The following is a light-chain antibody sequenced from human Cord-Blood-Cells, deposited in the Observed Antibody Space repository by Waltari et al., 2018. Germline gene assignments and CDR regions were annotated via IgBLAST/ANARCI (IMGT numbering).Light chain of an antibody. CDR1: QSVLYSHNNKNY. V-gene: IGKV4-1*01. J-gene: IGKJ2*01. CDR2: WAS. CDR3: QQYYSTPPYT. Sequence: DIVMTQSPDSLAVSLGERATIKCKSSQSVLYSHNNKNYLAWYQQKPGQPPKLLIYWASTRESGVPDRFSGSGSGTDFTLTISSLQAEDVAVYYCQQYYSTPPYTFGQGTKLEIK.